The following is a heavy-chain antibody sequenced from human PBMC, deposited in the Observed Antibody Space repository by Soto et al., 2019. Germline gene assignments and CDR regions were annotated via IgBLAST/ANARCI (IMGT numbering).Heavy chain of an antibody. Sequence: SETLSLTCTVSGDSVRSGSFYWSWLRQPPGKGLEWIGYIYYTGRTSYNPSLKSRVTISIDPSKNHFALNLTSVTAADTAIYYCARDSTAFVFDYWGQGALVTVSS. J-gene: IGHJ4*02. CDR3: ARDSTAFVFDY. V-gene: IGHV4-61*03. CDR2: IYYTGRT. CDR1: GDSVRSGSFY. D-gene: IGHD2-2*01.